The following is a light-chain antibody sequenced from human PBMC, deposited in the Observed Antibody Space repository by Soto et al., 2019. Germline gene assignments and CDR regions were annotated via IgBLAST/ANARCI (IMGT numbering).Light chain of an antibody. CDR1: QGISNY. V-gene: IGKV1-9*01. CDR3: QQFNSFHRT. CDR2: VAS. Sequence: DIQLTQSPSFLSASEGDRVTVTCRASQGISNYLAWYQQKPGKAPKLLINVASTLQSGVPSRFSGSGSGTEFTLTISSLQTEDSATYYCQQFNSFHRTFGQGTKVEIQ. J-gene: IGKJ1*01.